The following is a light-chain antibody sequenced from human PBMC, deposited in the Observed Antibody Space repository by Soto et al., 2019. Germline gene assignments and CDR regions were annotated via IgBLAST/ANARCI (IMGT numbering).Light chain of an antibody. CDR2: AAS. V-gene: IGKV1-9*01. Sequence: DIQLTQSPSVLSASVGDTVTITCRASQALSNYLAWYQQKPGKAPELLIYAASTLQSGVPSRLSGSGSGTEFTLTISSLQPDDFATYYCQHYNSYSEAFGQGTKV. CDR1: QALSNY. J-gene: IGKJ1*01. CDR3: QHYNSYSEA.